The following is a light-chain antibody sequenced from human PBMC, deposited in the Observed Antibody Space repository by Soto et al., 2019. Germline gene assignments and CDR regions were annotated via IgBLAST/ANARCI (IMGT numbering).Light chain of an antibody. CDR3: QQYGGSPPIT. V-gene: IGKV3-20*01. CDR2: SAS. Sequence: EFVLTQSPGTLSLSPGERATLSCRASQTMRSSHLAWYQQKPGQARRLLIYSASSRATGIPDRFSGSGSGTDFTLTISRLEPEDFAVYYGQQYGGSPPITFGQGTRLEIK. CDR1: QTMRSSH. J-gene: IGKJ5*01.